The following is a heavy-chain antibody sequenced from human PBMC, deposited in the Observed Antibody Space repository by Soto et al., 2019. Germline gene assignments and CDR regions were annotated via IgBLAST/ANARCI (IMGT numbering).Heavy chain of an antibody. J-gene: IGHJ5*02. D-gene: IGHD3-16*02. CDR1: GYTLTSYG. CDR2: ISAYNGNT. CDR3: ARGFPLWFDP. V-gene: IGHV1-18*01. Sequence: GASVKVSCTASGYTLTSYGISWVRQAPGQGLEWMGRISAYNGNTNYAQKLQGRVTMTTDTSTSTAYMELSSLRSEDTAVYYCARGFPLWFDPWGQGTLVTVSS.